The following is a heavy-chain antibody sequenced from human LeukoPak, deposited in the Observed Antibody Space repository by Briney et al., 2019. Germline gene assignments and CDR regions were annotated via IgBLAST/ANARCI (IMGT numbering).Heavy chain of an antibody. CDR3: ARVPKGYCSSTSCYNRYYYGMDV. D-gene: IGHD2-2*02. J-gene: IGHJ6*04. CDR1: GGSFSGYY. CDR2: INHSGST. V-gene: IGHV4-34*01. Sequence: SETLSLTCAVYGGSFSGYYWSWIRQPPGKGLEWIGEINHSGSTNYNPSLTSRGTISVDTYKNQFSLKLRSVTAADTAVYYCARVPKGYCSSTSCYNRYYYGMDVWGKGTTVTVSS.